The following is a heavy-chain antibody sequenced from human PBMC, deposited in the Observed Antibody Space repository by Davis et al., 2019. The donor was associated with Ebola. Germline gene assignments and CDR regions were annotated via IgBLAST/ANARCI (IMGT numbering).Heavy chain of an antibody. V-gene: IGHV3-11*01. CDR3: ARVAPPPWLQYDY. J-gene: IGHJ4*02. CDR1: GFTFSDYY. CDR2: ISSSGSTI. D-gene: IGHD5-24*01. Sequence: GESLKISCAASGFTFSDYYMSWIRQAPGKGLEWVSYISSSGSTIYYADSVKGRFTISRDNAKNSLYLQMNSLRAEDTAVYYCARVAPPPWLQYDYWGQGTLVTVSS.